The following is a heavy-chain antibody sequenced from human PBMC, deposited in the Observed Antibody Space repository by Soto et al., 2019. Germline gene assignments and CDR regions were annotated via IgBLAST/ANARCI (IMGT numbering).Heavy chain of an antibody. CDR1: GFSLRNSGVG. D-gene: IGHD5-18*01. J-gene: IGHJ5*02. Sequence: QITLRKSGPPLVKPTQTLTLTCIFSGFSLRNSGVGVVWIRQPPGKALEWVALIYWNDDKRYSPSLKSRLTITKDTSKNQVVLTMTNVDPVDTATYYCAHKLDTADWFDPWGQGTLVTVSS. CDR3: AHKLDTADWFDP. V-gene: IGHV2-5*01. CDR2: IYWNDDK.